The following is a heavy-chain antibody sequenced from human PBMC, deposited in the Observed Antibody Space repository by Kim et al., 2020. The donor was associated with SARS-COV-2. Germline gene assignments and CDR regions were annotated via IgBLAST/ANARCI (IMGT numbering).Heavy chain of an antibody. J-gene: IGHJ4*02. CDR3: ARGQGRLRLEWAFGY. D-gene: IGHD5-12*01. V-gene: IGHV4-34*01. CDR1: GGSFSGYY. CDR2: INQSGST. Sequence: SETLSLTCAVYGGSFSGYYWSWIRQPPGKGLEWIGEINQSGSTNYNPSLKSRVTISLDTSKNQFSLNLSSVTAADTAVYYCARGQGRLRLEWAFGYWGQGTLVTVSS.